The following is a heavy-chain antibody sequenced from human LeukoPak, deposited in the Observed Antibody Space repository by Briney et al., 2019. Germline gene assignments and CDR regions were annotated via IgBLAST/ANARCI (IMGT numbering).Heavy chain of an antibody. CDR2: IYYSGST. J-gene: IGHJ6*03. D-gene: IGHD1-26*01. CDR3: ARARDSGSYYYYYYMDV. CDR1: GGSISSRSCY. Sequence: SETLSLTCSVSGGSISSRSCYWGWIRQPPGKGLEWIGGIYYSGSTYYNPSLKSRVTISVDTSKNQFSLKLSSVTAADTAVYYCARARDSGSYYYYYYMDVWGKGTTVTISS. V-gene: IGHV4-39*07.